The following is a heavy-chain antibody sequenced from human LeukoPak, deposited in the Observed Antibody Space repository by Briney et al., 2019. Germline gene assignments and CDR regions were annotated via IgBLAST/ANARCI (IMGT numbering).Heavy chain of an antibody. J-gene: IGHJ5*02. CDR3: ARDYGDYVGWFDP. CDR2: NYYSGST. Sequence: PSETLSLTCTVSGGSISSGGYYWSWIRQHPGKGLEWIGYNYYSGSTYYNPSLKSRVTISVDTSKNQFSLKLSSVTAADTAVYYCARDYGDYVGWFDPWGQGTLVTVSS. CDR1: GGSISSGGYY. V-gene: IGHV4-31*03. D-gene: IGHD4-17*01.